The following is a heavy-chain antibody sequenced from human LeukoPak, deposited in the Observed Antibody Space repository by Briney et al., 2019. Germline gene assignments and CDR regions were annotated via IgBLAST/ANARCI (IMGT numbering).Heavy chain of an antibody. CDR3: ASTYTYGSYWFDP. J-gene: IGHJ5*02. V-gene: IGHV5-51*01. CDR1: GYSFTSYW. Sequence: GESLKISCKGSGYSFTSYWIGWVRQMPGKGLEWMGIIYPGDSDTRYSPSFQGQVTISADKSISTPYLQWSSLKASDTAMYYCASTYTYGSYWFDPWGQGTLVTVSS. D-gene: IGHD5-18*01. CDR2: IYPGDSDT.